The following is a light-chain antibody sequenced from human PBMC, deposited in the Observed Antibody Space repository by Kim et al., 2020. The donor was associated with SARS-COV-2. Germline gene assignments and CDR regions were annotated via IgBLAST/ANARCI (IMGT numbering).Light chain of an antibody. CDR3: MQSLQTPRT. CDR1: QSLLHYNGYNY. CDR2: QRS. Sequence: EIVMTHSPLSLSVTPGEPASISCWSSQSLLHYNGYNYVDWFVQKPGQSPQLLIYQRSNRASGVPDRFSCSGSGTYFTLKISRVEAEDVGTYYCMQSLQTPRTFGQGTKLEI. V-gene: IGKV2-28*01. J-gene: IGKJ1*01.